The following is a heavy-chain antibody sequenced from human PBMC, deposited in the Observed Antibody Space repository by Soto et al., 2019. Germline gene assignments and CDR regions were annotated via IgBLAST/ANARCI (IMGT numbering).Heavy chain of an antibody. Sequence: EVQLLESGGGLVQPGGSLRLSCAASGFTFSSYAMSWVRQAPGKGLEWVSAISGSGGSTYYADSVKGRFTISRDNSKNTLYLQMNSLRAEDTAVYYCAKDLGYCSSTSCYYWFDPWGQGTLVTVSS. CDR2: ISGSGGST. J-gene: IGHJ5*02. CDR1: GFTFSSYA. V-gene: IGHV3-23*01. CDR3: AKDLGYCSSTSCYYWFDP. D-gene: IGHD2-2*01.